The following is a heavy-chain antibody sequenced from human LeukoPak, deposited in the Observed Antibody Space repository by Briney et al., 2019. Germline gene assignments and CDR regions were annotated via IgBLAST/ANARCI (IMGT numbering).Heavy chain of an antibody. V-gene: IGHV5-51*01. CDR3: ARRGTMTTVTPVAFDI. D-gene: IGHD4-17*01. CDR1: VSTLTIYG. Sequence: SVSTLTIYGIGWAGHTPGKGREWMGIIYPVDSDPRYSPSFHGPVTIPADQSISTAYLQWSSLKASDTAMYSCARRGTMTTVTPVAFDIWGPGTMVTVSS. CDR2: IYPVDSDP. J-gene: IGHJ3*02.